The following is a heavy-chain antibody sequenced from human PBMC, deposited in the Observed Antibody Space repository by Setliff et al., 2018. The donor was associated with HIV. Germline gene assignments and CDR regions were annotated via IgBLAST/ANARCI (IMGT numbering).Heavy chain of an antibody. CDR2: MNPNTGVS. CDR3: ARGKGVGGVVITGGLDV. D-gene: IGHD3-10*01. CDR1: GHTFTNVD. J-gene: IGHJ6*04. Sequence: ASVKVSCKASGHTFTNVDIHWLRRATGQGLEWMGWMNPNTGVSGYALKFQARVTMTRDTSISTAYMELSSLTSEDTAVYYCARGKGVGGVVITGGLDVWGKGTTVSVSS. V-gene: IGHV1-8*01.